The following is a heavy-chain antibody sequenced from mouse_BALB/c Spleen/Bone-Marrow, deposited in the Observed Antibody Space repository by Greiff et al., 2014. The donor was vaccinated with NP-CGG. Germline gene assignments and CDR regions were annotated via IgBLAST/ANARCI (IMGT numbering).Heavy chain of an antibody. V-gene: IGHV5-9-3*01. J-gene: IGHJ1*01. D-gene: IGHD1-1*01. CDR1: GFTFSSYA. CDR3: ARPPYYGSSEWYFDV. CDR2: ISSGGSYT. Sequence: DVQLQESGGGLVKPGGSLKLSCAASGFTFSSYAMSWVRQTPEKRLEWVATISSGGSYTYYPDSVKGRFTISRDNAKNTLYLQMSSLRSEDTAMYYCARPPYYGSSEWYFDVWGAGTTVTVPS.